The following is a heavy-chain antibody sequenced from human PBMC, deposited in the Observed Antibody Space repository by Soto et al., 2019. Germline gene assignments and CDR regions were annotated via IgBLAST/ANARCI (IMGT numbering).Heavy chain of an antibody. D-gene: IGHD3-10*01. Sequence: QVQLVQSGAEVKKPGASVKVSCKASGYTFTSYGISWVRQAPGQGLEWMGWISTYNGNTNYAQKLQGRVTMTTDPHTSTASMELKSLRXXXTAVYYFAXXXXXXXVRGVRGGSYNYXXXDVWGQG. J-gene: IGHJ6*02. CDR1: GYTFTSYG. V-gene: IGHV1-18*04. CDR2: ISTYNGNT. CDR3: AXXXXXXXVRGVRGGSYNYXXXDV.